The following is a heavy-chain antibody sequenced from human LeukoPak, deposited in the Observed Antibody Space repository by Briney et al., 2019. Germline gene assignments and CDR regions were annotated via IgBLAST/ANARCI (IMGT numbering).Heavy chain of an antibody. Sequence: GGSLRLSCAASGFTFSSYAMSWVRQAPGKGLEWVSAISGSGGSTYYADSVKGRFTISGDNSKNTLYLQMNSLRAEDTAVYYCAKDLRGYYDSSGYLDYWGQGTLVTVSS. CDR2: ISGSGGST. J-gene: IGHJ4*02. CDR3: AKDLRGYYDSSGYLDY. V-gene: IGHV3-23*01. CDR1: GFTFSSYA. D-gene: IGHD3-22*01.